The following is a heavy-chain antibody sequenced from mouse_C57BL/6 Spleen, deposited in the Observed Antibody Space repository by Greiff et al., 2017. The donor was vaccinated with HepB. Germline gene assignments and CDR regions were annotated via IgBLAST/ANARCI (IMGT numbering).Heavy chain of an antibody. CDR2: ISSGGSYT. Sequence: EVMLVESGGDLVKPGGSLKLSCAASGFTFSSYGMSWVRQTPDKRLEWVATISSGGSYTYYPDSVKGRFTISRDNAKNTLYLQMSRLESEDTAMYYFARPSFYDGYYAGFASWGQCPLVSVSA. D-gene: IGHD2-3*01. J-gene: IGHJ3*01. V-gene: IGHV5-6*02. CDR1: GFTFSSYG. CDR3: ARPSFYDGYYAGFAS.